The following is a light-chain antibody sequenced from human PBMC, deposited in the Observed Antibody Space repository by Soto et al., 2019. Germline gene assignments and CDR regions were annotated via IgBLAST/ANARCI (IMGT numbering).Light chain of an antibody. CDR1: STDFVGYNR. V-gene: IGLV2-18*01. Sequence: QSVLTQPPPVSGSPGQSVTISCTGTSTDFVGYNRVSWYQQPPGTAPKLMIYEVSKRPSGVPDRFSGSKSGNTASLTISGLQAAAESDYYCSLYTSDNAYVFGTGTKVTVL. J-gene: IGLJ1*01. CDR2: EVS. CDR3: SLYTSDNAYV.